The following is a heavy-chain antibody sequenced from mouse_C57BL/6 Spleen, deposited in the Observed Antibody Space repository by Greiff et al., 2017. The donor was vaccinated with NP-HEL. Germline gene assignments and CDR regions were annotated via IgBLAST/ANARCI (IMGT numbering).Heavy chain of an antibody. CDR1: GYTFSSSW. J-gene: IGHJ4*01. CDR2: IYPGDGDT. V-gene: IGHV1-82*01. D-gene: IGHD1-1*01. CDR3: GRVLGLLSAMDY. Sequence: QVQLQQSGAELVKPGASVKISCTASGYTFSSSWMNWVQQSPGKGLEWIGRIYPGDGDTNYTGKFKGKATLTADNSSSTAYMQLSRLTSEDSAVYFCGRVLGLLSAMDYWGQGTSVTVSS.